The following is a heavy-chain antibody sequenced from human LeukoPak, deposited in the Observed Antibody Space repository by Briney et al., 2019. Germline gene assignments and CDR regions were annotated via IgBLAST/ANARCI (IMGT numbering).Heavy chain of an antibody. Sequence: GASVKVSCKVSGYTLTELSMHWVRQAPGKGLEWMGGFDPEDGETIYAQKFQGRVTMTEDTSTDTAYMELSSLRSEDTAVYYCATARTPFGVGQWPTDLYYFDYWGQGTLVTVSS. CDR1: GYTLTELS. CDR2: FDPEDGET. CDR3: ATARTPFGVGQWPTDLYYFDY. J-gene: IGHJ4*02. D-gene: IGHD6-19*01. V-gene: IGHV1-24*01.